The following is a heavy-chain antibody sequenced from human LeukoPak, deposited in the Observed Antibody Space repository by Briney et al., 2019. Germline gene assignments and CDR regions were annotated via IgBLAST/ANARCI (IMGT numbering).Heavy chain of an antibody. CDR2: INTNTGNP. V-gene: IGHV7-4-1*02. J-gene: IGHJ4*02. D-gene: IGHD3-9*01. CDR3: ARDKPFSGYLPLDY. CDR1: GYTFTGYY. Sequence: ASVKVSCKASGYTFTGYYMHWVRQAPGQGLEWMGWINTNTGNPTYAQGFTGRFVFSLDTSVSTAYLQISSLKAEDTAVYYCARDKPFSGYLPLDYWGQGTLVTVSS.